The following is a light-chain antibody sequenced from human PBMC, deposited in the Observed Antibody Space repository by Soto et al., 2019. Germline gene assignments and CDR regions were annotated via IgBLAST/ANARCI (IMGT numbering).Light chain of an antibody. CDR1: QSISNW. CDR3: QQYNSYSWT. Sequence: DIQMTQSPSTLSASVGDRVTITCRASQSISNWLAWYQQKPGKAPKVLIYKTSILESGVPPRFSGSGSGTEFTITISSLQPDDFATYYCQQYNSYSWTFGQGTKVEIK. J-gene: IGKJ1*01. V-gene: IGKV1-5*03. CDR2: KTS.